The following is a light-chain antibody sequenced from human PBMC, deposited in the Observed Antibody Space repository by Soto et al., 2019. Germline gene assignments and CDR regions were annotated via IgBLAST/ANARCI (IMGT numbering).Light chain of an antibody. CDR2: KAS. J-gene: IGKJ1*01. CDR3: QQYNSYSPG. V-gene: IGKV1-5*03. Sequence: DIQMTQSPSTLSASVGDRVTITCRASQSITGWLVWYQQKPGKAPKLLIYKASSLESGVPSRFSGSGSGTEFTLTISSLQPDDFATYYCQQYNSYSPGFGQGTKVEIK. CDR1: QSITGW.